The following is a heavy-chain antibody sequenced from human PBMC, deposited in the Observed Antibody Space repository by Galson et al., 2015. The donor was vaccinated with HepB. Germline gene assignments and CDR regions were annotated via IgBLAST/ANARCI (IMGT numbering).Heavy chain of an antibody. D-gene: IGHD2-8*01. J-gene: IGHJ6*02. V-gene: IGHV5-10-1*01. CDR3: ARGKIMSRALFYYALDV. Sequence: QSGAEVTKPGESLKISCKGSGYSFTTYWINWVRQMPGKGLEWMGKIDPTDSYTNYSPSFQWHVTISADKSTSTSYLQWSSLKASYSAMYYCARGKIMSRALFYYALDVWCLGTTVTVS. CDR1: GYSFTTYW. CDR2: IDPTDSYT.